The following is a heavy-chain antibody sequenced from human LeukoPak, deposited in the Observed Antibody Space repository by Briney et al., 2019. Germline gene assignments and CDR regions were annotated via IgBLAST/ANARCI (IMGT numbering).Heavy chain of an antibody. D-gene: IGHD6-19*01. V-gene: IGHV1-46*01. CDR3: ARDVSSGWYVAY. CDR2: INPSGGST. J-gene: IGHJ4*02. CDR1: GYTFTNYY. Sequence: GASVKVSCKASGYTFTNYYMHWVRQAPGQGLEWMGMINPSGGSTSYAQKFQGRVTMTRDTSTSTVNMELSSLRSEDTAVYYCARDVSSGWYVAYWGQGTLVTVSS.